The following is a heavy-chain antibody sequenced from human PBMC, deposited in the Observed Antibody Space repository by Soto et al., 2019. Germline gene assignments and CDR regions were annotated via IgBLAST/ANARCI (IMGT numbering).Heavy chain of an antibody. Sequence: EVQLVESGGGLVKPGGSVRLSCVASGLMYSSYSMSWVRQAPGKGLEWVAFISLSGSQINYAASVEGRFTISRDNAKNALYLQMNTVRVEDTAMYYCARVISCGGGTCSSVRQYYGMDVWGPGTTVTVSS. CDR1: GLMYSSYS. J-gene: IGHJ6*02. D-gene: IGHD2-21*01. CDR2: ISLSGSQI. V-gene: IGHV3-21*01. CDR3: ARVISCGGGTCSSVRQYYGMDV.